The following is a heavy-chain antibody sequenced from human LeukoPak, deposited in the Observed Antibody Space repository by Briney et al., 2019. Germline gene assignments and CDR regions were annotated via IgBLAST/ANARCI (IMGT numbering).Heavy chain of an antibody. CDR2: IRYDGSNE. V-gene: IGHV3-30*02. CDR1: GFTFNSYG. CDR3: AREMSDSLTFGWYLDL. Sequence: PGGSLRLSCAASGFTFNSYGMHWVRQAPGKGLEWVAFIRYDGSNEYYADSVKGRFTISRENAKNSLYLQMNTVRAGDTAVYYCAREMSDSLTFGWYLDLWGRGTLVTVSS. J-gene: IGHJ2*01. D-gene: IGHD3-9*01.